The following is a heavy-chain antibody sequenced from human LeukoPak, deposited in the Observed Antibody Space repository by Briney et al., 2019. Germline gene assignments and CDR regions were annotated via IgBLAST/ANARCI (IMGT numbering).Heavy chain of an antibody. CDR1: GYTFTSYD. J-gene: IGHJ6*03. CDR2: MNPNSGNT. V-gene: IGHV1-8*01. Sequence: ASVKVSCKASGYTFTSYDINWVRQATGQGLEWMGWMNPNSGNTGYAQKFQGRVTMTRNTSISTAYMELSSLRSEDTAVYYCARGLYGSSWYLGYYYYYMDVWGKGTTVTISS. CDR3: ARGLYGSSWYLGYYYYYMDV. D-gene: IGHD6-13*01.